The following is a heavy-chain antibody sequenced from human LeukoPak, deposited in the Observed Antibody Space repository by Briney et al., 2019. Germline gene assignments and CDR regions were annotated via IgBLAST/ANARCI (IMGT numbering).Heavy chain of an antibody. CDR3: ARDRYYDFWSGYYPLAFDY. Sequence: ASVKVSYKASGYTFTIYDINWVRQATGQGLEWMGWMNPNSGNTGYAQKLQGRVTMTTDTSTSTAYMELRSLRSDDTAVYYCARDRYYDFWSGYYPLAFDYWGQGTLVTVSS. J-gene: IGHJ4*02. CDR1: GYTFTIYD. D-gene: IGHD3-3*01. V-gene: IGHV1-8*01. CDR2: MNPNSGNT.